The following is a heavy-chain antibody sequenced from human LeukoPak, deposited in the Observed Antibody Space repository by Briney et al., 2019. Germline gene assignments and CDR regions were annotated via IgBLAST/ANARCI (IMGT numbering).Heavy chain of an antibody. J-gene: IGHJ4*02. V-gene: IGHV3-13*01. CDR3: ARGATTTVTTDY. CDR1: GFTFGTHD. D-gene: IGHD4-17*01. Sequence: GGPLRLSCAASGFTFGTHDMHWVRQIPGKGLEWVAGIGTAGDTYYTGSVKGRFTISRDNSKNTLYLQMNSLRAEDTAVYYCARGATTTVTTDYWGQGTLVTVSS. CDR2: IGTAGDT.